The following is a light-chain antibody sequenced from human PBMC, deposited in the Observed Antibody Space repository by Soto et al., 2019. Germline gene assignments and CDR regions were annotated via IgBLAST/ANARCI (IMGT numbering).Light chain of an antibody. CDR2: WAS. Sequence: DIVMTQSPDSLGVSLGERATINCKSSQSVLYSSKNKNYLAWYQQKPGQPPKLLIYWASTRESGVPDRFSGSGSGTDFTLSISSLQAEDVAVYYCQQYYSTPHTFGGGTKVEIK. CDR3: QQYYSTPHT. CDR1: QSVLYSSKNKNY. J-gene: IGKJ4*01. V-gene: IGKV4-1*01.